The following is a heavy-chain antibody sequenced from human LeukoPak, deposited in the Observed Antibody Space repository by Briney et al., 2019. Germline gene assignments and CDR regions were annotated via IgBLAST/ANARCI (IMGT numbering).Heavy chain of an antibody. CDR2: IWGSGSRT. CDR1: GFTFSRYS. V-gene: IGHV3-23*01. CDR3: AKDREPDSGYDIDY. D-gene: IGHD5-12*01. Sequence: GGSLRLSCAASGFTFSRYSMNWVRQAPGKGLEWVSVIWGSGSRTYYADSVKGRFIISRDNSKNTVYQQMDSLRAEDTAIYYCAKDREPDSGYDIDYWGQGTLVTVSS. J-gene: IGHJ4*02.